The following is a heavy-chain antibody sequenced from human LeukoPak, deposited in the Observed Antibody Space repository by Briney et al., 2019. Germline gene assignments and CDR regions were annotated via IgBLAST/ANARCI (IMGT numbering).Heavy chain of an antibody. Sequence: SETLSLTCTVSGGSISSYYWSWIRQPPGKGLEWIGYIYYSGSTNYNPSLKSRVTISVDTSKNQFSLKLSSVTAADTAVYYCARVPPPGYFDYWGQGTLVTVSS. CDR2: IYYSGST. CDR3: ARVPPPGYFDY. CDR1: GGSISSYY. J-gene: IGHJ4*02. V-gene: IGHV4-59*01.